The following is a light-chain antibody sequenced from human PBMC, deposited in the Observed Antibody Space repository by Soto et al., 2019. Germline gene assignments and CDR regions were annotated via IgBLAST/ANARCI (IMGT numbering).Light chain of an antibody. CDR1: HNIRNNN. V-gene: IGKV3-20*01. J-gene: IGKJ5*01. Sequence: EIVLTQSPGTLSLAALERCTLSFMSIHNIRNNNLNWYQQKPGQAPRLLIYGASIRATGIPDRFSGSGSGTDFTLTISRLEPEDFALYYCQQYGSSAPITFGQGTRLEIK. CDR2: GAS. CDR3: QQYGSSAPIT.